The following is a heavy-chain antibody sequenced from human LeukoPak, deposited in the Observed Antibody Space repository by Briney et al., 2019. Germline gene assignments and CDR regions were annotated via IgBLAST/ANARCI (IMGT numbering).Heavy chain of an antibody. J-gene: IGHJ4*02. CDR2: ISGSGGST. D-gene: IGHD6-19*01. Sequence: PGGSLRLSCAASGFTFSSYAMSWFRQAPGKGLEWVSAISGSGGSTYYADSVKGRVTISRDNSKNTLYLQMNSLRAEDTAVYYCARRSGIAVAGAFDYWGQGTLVTVSS. CDR1: GFTFSSYA. V-gene: IGHV3-23*01. CDR3: ARRSGIAVAGAFDY.